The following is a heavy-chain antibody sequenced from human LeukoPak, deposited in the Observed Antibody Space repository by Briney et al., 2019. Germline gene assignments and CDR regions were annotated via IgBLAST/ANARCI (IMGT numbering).Heavy chain of an antibody. J-gene: IGHJ4*02. Sequence: PGGSLRLSCAASGFTFSSYWMHWVRQAPGKGLEWVSYISSSGSTIYYADSVKGRFTISRDNAKNSLYLQMNSLRAEDTAVYYCARSYYAEWDYWGQGTLVTVSS. D-gene: IGHD3-3*01. V-gene: IGHV3-48*04. CDR3: ARSYYAEWDY. CDR1: GFTFSSYW. CDR2: ISSSGSTI.